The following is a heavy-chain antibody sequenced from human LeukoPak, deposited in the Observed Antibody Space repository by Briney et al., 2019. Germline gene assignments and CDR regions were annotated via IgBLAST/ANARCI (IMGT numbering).Heavy chain of an antibody. Sequence: ASVKVSCKASGYTFTGYYMHWVRQAPGQGLEWMGWINPNSGGTNYAQKFQGRVTMTRDTSINTDYMELSRLRSDDTAVYYCAKEDSGSSIDHWGQGTLVTVSS. CDR2: INPNSGGT. CDR1: GYTFTGYY. CDR3: AKEDSGSSIDH. V-gene: IGHV1-2*02. D-gene: IGHD1-26*01. J-gene: IGHJ4*02.